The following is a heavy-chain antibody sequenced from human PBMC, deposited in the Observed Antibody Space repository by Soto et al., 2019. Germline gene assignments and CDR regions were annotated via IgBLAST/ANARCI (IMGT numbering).Heavy chain of an antibody. CDR2: SSNSGSFT. V-gene: IGHV3-11*06. J-gene: IGHJ4*02. CDR1: GFTFSDYY. D-gene: IGHD1-1*01. CDR3: VRSGDNYNLLDY. Sequence: LSLSCAASGFTFSDYYMSWIRQAPGKGLEWIGYSSNSGSFTRYADSVKGRFSISRDNAKKSLYLQINSLRGEDTAIYYCVRSGDNYNLLDYWGQGTPVTVSS.